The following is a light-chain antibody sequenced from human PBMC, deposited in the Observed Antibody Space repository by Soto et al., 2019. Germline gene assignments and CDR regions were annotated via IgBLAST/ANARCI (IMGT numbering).Light chain of an antibody. CDR3: LQYNVYPLT. V-gene: IGKV1-5*03. CDR1: HNINRW. CDR2: KAS. J-gene: IGKJ4*01. Sequence: DIQMTQSPSTLSASVGDRVTITCRASHNINRWLAWYLQRPGKAPNLLIHKASTLEPGVPSRFSGSASGTGFTLIISSLQPDDFAAYFCLQYNVYPLTFGGGTKVEIK.